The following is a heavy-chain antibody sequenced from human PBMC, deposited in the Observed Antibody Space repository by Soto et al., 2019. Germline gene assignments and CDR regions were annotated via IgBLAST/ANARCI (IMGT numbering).Heavy chain of an antibody. V-gene: IGHV4-4*07. D-gene: IGHD1-1*01. J-gene: IGHJ6*02. CDR1: GESISTYY. Sequence: QVQLRESGPGLVKASETLSLTCIVSGESISTYYWSWIRQPAGKGLEWIGRMYGSGSTNYSPFLKSRVTMSVDTSKNQFSLQLNSVTAADTAVYYCARVLLERRHYYGMDVWGQGTTVIVSS. CDR3: ARVLLERRHYYGMDV. CDR2: MYGSGST.